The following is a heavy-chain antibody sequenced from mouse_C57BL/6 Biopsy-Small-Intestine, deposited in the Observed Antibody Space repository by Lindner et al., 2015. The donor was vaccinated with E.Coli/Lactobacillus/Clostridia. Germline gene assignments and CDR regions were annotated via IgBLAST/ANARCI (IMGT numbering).Heavy chain of an antibody. CDR1: GYSFTGYN. CDR3: TRGGWLRRNFDY. CDR2: SDPYNGAT. V-gene: IGHV1S135*01. Sequence: VQLQESGPELVKPGASVKMSCKASGYSFTGYNMYWVKQSHGKSLEWIGYSDPYNGATTYNQKFKGKATLTVDKSSSTAYMQLNSLTSEDSAVYYCTRGGWLRRNFDYWGQGSTLTVSS. J-gene: IGHJ2*01. D-gene: IGHD2-2*01.